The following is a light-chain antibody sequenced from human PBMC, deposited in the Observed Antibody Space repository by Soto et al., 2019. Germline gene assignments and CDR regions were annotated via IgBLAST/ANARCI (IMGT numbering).Light chain of an antibody. Sequence: QLVLTQSPSASASLGASVKLTCTLSSGHSSYAIAWHQQQPEKGPRYLMKLNSDGSHSKGDGIPDRFSGSSSGAERYLTSSSLQSEDEADYYCQTWGTGVVFGGGTKVTVL. CDR2: LNSDGSH. CDR3: QTWGTGVV. V-gene: IGLV4-69*01. CDR1: SGHSSYA. J-gene: IGLJ2*01.